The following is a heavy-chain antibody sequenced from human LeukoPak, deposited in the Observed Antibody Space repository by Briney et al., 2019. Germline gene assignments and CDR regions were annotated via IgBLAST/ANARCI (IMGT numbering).Heavy chain of an antibody. Sequence: PGGSLRLSCAASGFTFSSYSMNWVRQAPGKGLEWVSSISSSSSYIYYADSVKGRFTISGDNAKNSLYLQMNSLRAEDTAVYHCARDQDYVWGSYPVDYWGQGTLVTVSS. CDR3: ARDQDYVWGSYPVDY. V-gene: IGHV3-21*01. CDR1: GFTFSSYS. CDR2: ISSSSSYI. J-gene: IGHJ4*02. D-gene: IGHD3-16*01.